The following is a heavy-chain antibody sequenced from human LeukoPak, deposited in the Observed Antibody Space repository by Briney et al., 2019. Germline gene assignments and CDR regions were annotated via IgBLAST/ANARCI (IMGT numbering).Heavy chain of an antibody. D-gene: IGHD3-10*01. CDR2: ISAYNGNT. J-gene: IGHJ4*02. CDR3: ARDYYYGSGSYLHFDY. CDR1: GYTFTSYG. Sequence: ASVKVSCKASGYTFTSYGISWVRQAPGQGLEWMGWISAYNGNTNYAQKLQGRVTMTTDTSTSTAYMELSRLRSDDTAVYYCARDYYYGSGSYLHFDYWGQGTLVTVSS. V-gene: IGHV1-18*01.